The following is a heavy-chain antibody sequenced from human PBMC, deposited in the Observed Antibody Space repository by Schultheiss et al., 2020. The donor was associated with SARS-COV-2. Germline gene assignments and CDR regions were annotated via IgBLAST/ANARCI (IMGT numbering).Heavy chain of an antibody. D-gene: IGHD6-13*01. CDR1: GFTFSSYA. V-gene: IGHV3-23*01. J-gene: IGHJ3*02. CDR2: VSWNGSRT. CDR3: ARDPGIAAARLFDI. Sequence: GGSLRLSCAASGFTFSSYAMSWVRQAPGKGLEWVSGVSWNGSRTHYADSVKGRFTISRDNSKNTLYLQMNSLRAEDTAVYYCARDPGIAAARLFDIWGQGTMVTVAS.